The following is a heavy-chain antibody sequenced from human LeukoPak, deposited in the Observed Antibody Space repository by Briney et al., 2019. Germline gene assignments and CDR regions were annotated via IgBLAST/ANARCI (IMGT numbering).Heavy chain of an antibody. D-gene: IGHD5-18*01. V-gene: IGHV4-4*02. J-gene: IGHJ4*02. Sequence: SATLSLSCAVSGGSISSSNWWTWVRQPPGKGLEWIGELYDSGSTNYNPSLKSRVTISVDKSKNQFSLQRNSVTAADTAVYYCARQSAYSNGFDYWGQGTLVTVSS. CDR1: GGSISSSNW. CDR3: ARQSAYSNGFDY. CDR2: LYDSGST.